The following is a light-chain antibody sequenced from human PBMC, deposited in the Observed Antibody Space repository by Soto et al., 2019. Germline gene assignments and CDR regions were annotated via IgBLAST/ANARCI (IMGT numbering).Light chain of an antibody. V-gene: IGKV1-39*01. CDR1: QSISSY. CDR3: QQTYSSRHT. Sequence: DIPMTQSPSSLSASVGDRVTITCRASQSISSYLNWYQQKPGQAPKLLIYAASSLQSGVPSRFSGSGSGTAFSLTISSLQPEDFAAYYCQQTYSSRHTFAQGTKLEIK. CDR2: AAS. J-gene: IGKJ2*01.